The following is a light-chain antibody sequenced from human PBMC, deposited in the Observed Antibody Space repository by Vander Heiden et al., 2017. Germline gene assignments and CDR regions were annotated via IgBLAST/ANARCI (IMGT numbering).Light chain of an antibody. CDR2: AAS. V-gene: IGKV1-39*01. CDR3: QQSYSTPRT. Sequence: IQPTPTPSSLSASVGDRVTITCRASQSISSYLNWYQQKPGKAPKLLIYAASSLQSGVPSRFSGSGSGTDFTLTISSLQPEDFATYYCQQSYSTPRTFGQGTKVEIK. J-gene: IGKJ1*01. CDR1: QSISSY.